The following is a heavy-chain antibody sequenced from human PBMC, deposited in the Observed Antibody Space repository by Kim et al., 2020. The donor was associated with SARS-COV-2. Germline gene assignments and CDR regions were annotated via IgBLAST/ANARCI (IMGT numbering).Heavy chain of an antibody. V-gene: IGHV4-39*01. J-gene: IGHJ6*03. Sequence: PSLKSRVTISVDTSKNQFSLKLSSVTAADTAVYYCARQWNPGKDYYYMDVWGKGTTVTVSS. CDR3: ARQWNPGKDYYYMDV. D-gene: IGHD1-1*01.